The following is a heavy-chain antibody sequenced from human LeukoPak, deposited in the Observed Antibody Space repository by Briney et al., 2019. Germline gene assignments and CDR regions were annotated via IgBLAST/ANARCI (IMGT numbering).Heavy chain of an antibody. J-gene: IGHJ4*02. Sequence: PGGSLRLSCAASGFTFSSYSMNWVRQAPGKGLEWVSSISSSSSYIYYADSVKGRFTISRDNAKNSLYLQMNSLRAEDTAVYYCAKILRELPTEFDYWGQGTLVTVSS. D-gene: IGHD1-26*01. CDR3: AKILRELPTEFDY. CDR2: ISSSSSYI. CDR1: GFTFSSYS. V-gene: IGHV3-21*04.